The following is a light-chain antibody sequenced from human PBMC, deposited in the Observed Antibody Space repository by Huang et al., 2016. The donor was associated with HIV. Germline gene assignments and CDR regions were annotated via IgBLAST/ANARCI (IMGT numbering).Light chain of an antibody. CDR2: ASS. J-gene: IGKJ1*01. V-gene: IGKV1-39*01. CDR3: QQGYSTPT. CDR1: QSISRY. Sequence: DIQMTQSPSSLSASVGDRVTITCRASQSISRYLNWYQHKPGKSPELLIYASSSLQSGVPSRISGNGSGTDFSLTISGLQPEDYATYYCQQGYSTPTFGQGTKVEMK.